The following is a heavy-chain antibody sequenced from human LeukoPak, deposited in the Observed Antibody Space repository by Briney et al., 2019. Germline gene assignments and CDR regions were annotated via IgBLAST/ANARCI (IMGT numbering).Heavy chain of an antibody. Sequence: SETLSLTCTVSGGSISNYYWNWIRQPPGKGLEWIGYIYYTGNTNYNPSLKSRVTISVDTSKNQFSLKLSSVTAADTAVYYCALTDFWSGYYVDYWGQGTLVTVSS. CDR2: IYYTGNT. CDR3: ALTDFWSGYYVDY. V-gene: IGHV4-59*12. CDR1: GGSISNYY. D-gene: IGHD3-3*01. J-gene: IGHJ4*02.